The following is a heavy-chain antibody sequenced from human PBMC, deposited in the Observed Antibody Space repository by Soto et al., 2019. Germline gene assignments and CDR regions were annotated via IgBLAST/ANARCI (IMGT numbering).Heavy chain of an antibody. CDR1: GGSISSGDYY. V-gene: IGHV4-30-4*01. J-gene: IGHJ6*02. CDR3: ARGSGYCSSTSCYGYGMDV. Sequence: SETLSLTCTVSGGSISSGDYYWSWIRQPPGKGLEWIGYIYYSGSTYYNPSLKSRVTISVDTSKNQFSLKLSSVTAADTAVYYCARGSGYCSSTSCYGYGMDVWGQGNTVTVSS. D-gene: IGHD2-2*01. CDR2: IYYSGST.